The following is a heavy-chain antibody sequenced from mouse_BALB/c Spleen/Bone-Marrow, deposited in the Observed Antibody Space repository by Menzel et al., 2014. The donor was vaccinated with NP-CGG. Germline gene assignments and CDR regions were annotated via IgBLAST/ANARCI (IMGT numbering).Heavy chain of an antibody. J-gene: IGHJ1*01. V-gene: IGHV14-3*02. CDR2: IDPANGNT. D-gene: IGHD1-2*01. CDR1: GFNFKDTY. CDR3: ARGGTAATWYFDV. Sequence: VQLKESGAELVKPGASVKLSCTASGFNFKDTYMHWVKQRPEQGLEWIGRIDPANGNTKYDPKFQGKATITADTSSNADYLQLSSLTSEDTAVYCCARGGTAATWYFDVWGAGTTVTVSS.